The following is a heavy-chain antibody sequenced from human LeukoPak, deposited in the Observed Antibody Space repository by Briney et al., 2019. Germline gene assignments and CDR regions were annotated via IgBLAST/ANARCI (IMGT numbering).Heavy chain of an antibody. J-gene: IGHJ4*02. V-gene: IGHV1-2*04. CDR1: GYTFTGSY. D-gene: IGHD5-18*01. Sequence: ASVKVSCKTSGYTFTGSYVHWVRQAPGQGLEWMGRIDVNSGDTYLAQKFQGWVTMTRDTSISTAYMELSRLRSDDTAVYYCARDAMDTAMALDYWGQGTLVTVSS. CDR2: IDVNSGDT. CDR3: ARDAMDTAMALDY.